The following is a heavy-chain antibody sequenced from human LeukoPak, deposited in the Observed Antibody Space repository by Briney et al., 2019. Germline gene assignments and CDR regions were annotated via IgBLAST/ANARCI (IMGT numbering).Heavy chain of an antibody. CDR2: FDPEDGET. J-gene: IGHJ3*02. CDR3: AAWGGIDLIVREAFDI. CDR1: GYTLTELS. D-gene: IGHD2/OR15-2a*01. V-gene: IGHV1-24*01. Sequence: APVKVSCKVSGYTLTELSMHWVRQAPGKGLEWMGGFDPEDGETIYAQKFQERVTITRDMSTSTAYMELSSLRSEDTAVYYCAAWGGIDLIVREAFDIWGQGTMVTVSS.